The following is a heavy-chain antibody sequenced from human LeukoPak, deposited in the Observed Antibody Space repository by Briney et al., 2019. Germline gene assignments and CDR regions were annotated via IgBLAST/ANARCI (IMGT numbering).Heavy chain of an antibody. Sequence: SETLSLTCIVSGGSISSHYWSWIRQPPGKGLECIGNIYYSGSTNYNPSLKSRVTISIDTTKNQFSLKLSSVTAADTAVYYCARGPGMATIKDWGQGTLVTVSS. CDR1: GGSISSHY. CDR3: ARGPGMATIKD. V-gene: IGHV4-59*11. D-gene: IGHD5-24*01. J-gene: IGHJ4*02. CDR2: IYYSGST.